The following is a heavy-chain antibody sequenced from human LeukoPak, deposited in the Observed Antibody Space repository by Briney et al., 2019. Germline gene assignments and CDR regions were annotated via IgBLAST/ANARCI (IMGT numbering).Heavy chain of an antibody. CDR1: GGSISSSTYY. V-gene: IGHV4-39*07. CDR2: IYYSGST. J-gene: IGHJ6*02. D-gene: IGHD3-3*01. Sequence: SETLSLTCTVSGGSISSSTYYWGWIRQPPGKGLEWIGTIYYSGSTYYNPSLRSRVTMSLDTSKNQFSLKLSSVTAADTAVYYCARLSRDKTYYDVLRSYSDYYQHGMDVWGQGPTVTVSS. CDR3: ARLSRDKTYYDVLRSYSDYYQHGMDV.